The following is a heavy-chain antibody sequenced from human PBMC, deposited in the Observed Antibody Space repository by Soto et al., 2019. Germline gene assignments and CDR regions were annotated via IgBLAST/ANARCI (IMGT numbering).Heavy chain of an antibody. CDR2: IYYSGST. D-gene: IGHD2-2*01. J-gene: IGHJ6*02. Sequence: SETLSLTCTVSGGSVSSGSYYWSWIRQPPGKGLEWIGYIYYSGSTNYNPSLKSRVTISVDTSKNQFSLKLSSVTAADTAVYYCAREEVVPAAFSYGMDVWGQGTTVTVSS. V-gene: IGHV4-61*01. CDR1: GGSVSSGSYY. CDR3: AREEVVPAAFSYGMDV.